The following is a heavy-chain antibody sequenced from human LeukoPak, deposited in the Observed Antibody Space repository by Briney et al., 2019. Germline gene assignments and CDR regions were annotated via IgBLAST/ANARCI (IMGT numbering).Heavy chain of an antibody. D-gene: IGHD3-10*01. CDR2: IYSGGST. V-gene: IGHV3-53*01. Sequence: AGGSLRLSCAASGFTVSSNYMSWVRQAPGKGLEWVSVIYSGGSTYYADSVKGRFTISRDNSKNTLYLQMNSLRAEDTAVYYCAHTMVRGVINPNPIDYWGQGTLVTVSS. J-gene: IGHJ4*02. CDR3: AHTMVRGVINPNPIDY. CDR1: GFTVSSNY.